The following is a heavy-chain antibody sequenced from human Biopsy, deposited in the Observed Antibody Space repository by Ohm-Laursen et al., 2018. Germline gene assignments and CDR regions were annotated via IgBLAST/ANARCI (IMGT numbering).Heavy chain of an antibody. CDR1: GFPFSNFW. J-gene: IGHJ6*02. Sequence: SLRLSCAASGFPFSNFWMAWVRQPPGKGLEWVSGIRRNSAIIDYADSVKGRFTISRDNAKNTLYLQMNSLRAEDTAVYYCVSFLKDLNMAVWGQGTTVTVSS. CDR3: VSFLKDLNMAV. V-gene: IGHV3-9*01. D-gene: IGHD2-15*01. CDR2: IRRNSAII.